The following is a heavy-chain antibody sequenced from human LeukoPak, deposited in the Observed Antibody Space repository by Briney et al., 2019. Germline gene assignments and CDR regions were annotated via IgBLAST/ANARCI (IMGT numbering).Heavy chain of an antibody. D-gene: IGHD2-15*01. J-gene: IGHJ4*02. V-gene: IGHV4-34*01. CDR2: INHSGST. Sequence: SETLSLTCAVYGGSFSGYYWSWIRQPPGKGLEWIGEINHSGSTNYNPSLKSRVTISVDTSKNQFSLKLSSVTAADTAVYYCARGGPRYCSGGSCYFGYWSQGTLVTVSS. CDR1: GGSFSGYY. CDR3: ARGGPRYCSGGSCYFGY.